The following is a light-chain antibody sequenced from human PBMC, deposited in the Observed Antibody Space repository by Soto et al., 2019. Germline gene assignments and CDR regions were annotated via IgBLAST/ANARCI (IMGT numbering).Light chain of an antibody. V-gene: IGKV1-5*01. CDR1: QSVSAW. Sequence: DIQMTQSPSTLSASVGDRVTITCRASQSVSAWLAWYQQKPGKAPKFLMYDVSTLESGVPLRFSGSGSGTEFTLAITSLQPDDFATYYCQSYRNFSWTFGQGTKVEFK. CDR2: DVS. J-gene: IGKJ1*01. CDR3: QSYRNFSWT.